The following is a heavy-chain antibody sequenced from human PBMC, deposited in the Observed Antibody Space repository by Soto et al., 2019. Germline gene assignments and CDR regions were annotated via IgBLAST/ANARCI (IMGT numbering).Heavy chain of an antibody. CDR2: IWYDGIIK. D-gene: IGHD2-15*01. J-gene: IGHJ1*01. Sequence: PGWSLRLSCAASGFTFRNYGMHLVRQAPGKGLEWVAFIWYDGIIKYYGDSVKGRFTTSRDNSNHTLYLHMNSLRVEDTAVYYCATGDHRGRVSQVEFWCQGPLVTVSS. CDR3: ATGDHRGRVSQVEF. CDR1: GFTFRNYG. V-gene: IGHV3-33*01.